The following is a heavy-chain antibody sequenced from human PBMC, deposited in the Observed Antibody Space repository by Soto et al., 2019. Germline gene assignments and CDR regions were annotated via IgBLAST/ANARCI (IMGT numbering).Heavy chain of an antibody. CDR3: AKAWGATPGMDV. Sequence: QVQLVQSGAEVKKPGSSVKVSCKASGGTFSSYTISWVRQAPGQGLEWMGRIIPLLGIANYAQKFQGRVTITANKPTSTAYMELSSLRSEDTAVYYCAKAWGATPGMDVWGQGTTVTVSS. J-gene: IGHJ6*02. CDR1: GGTFSSYT. V-gene: IGHV1-69*02. CDR2: IIPLLGIA. D-gene: IGHD7-27*01.